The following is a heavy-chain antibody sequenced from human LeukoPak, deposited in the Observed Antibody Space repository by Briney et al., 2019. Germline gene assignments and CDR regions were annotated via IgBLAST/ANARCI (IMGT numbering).Heavy chain of an antibody. Sequence: GESLKISCKGSGYSFSTYWIAWVRQMSGKGLEWMGIIYPGGSDTRYSPSFQGQFTISADKSISTAYLQWSSLKASDSAIYYCAGAAAGTAIDSWGQGTLVTVSS. CDR1: GYSFSTYW. V-gene: IGHV5-51*01. CDR2: IYPGGSDT. D-gene: IGHD6-13*01. CDR3: AGAAAGTAIDS. J-gene: IGHJ4*02.